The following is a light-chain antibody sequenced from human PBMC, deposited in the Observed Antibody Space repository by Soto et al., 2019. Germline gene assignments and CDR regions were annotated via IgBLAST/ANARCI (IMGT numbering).Light chain of an antibody. V-gene: IGKV3-20*01. CDR1: QSLTSAY. Sequence: EIVLTQSPNTLSLSPGERATLSCRASQSLTSAYLVWYQQKPGLAPLLLIYGSSNRATGIPDRFSGSGSWTDFTLPISRLEPEDFAVYYCQHYDNTPPSVTFGPGTRLDIK. CDR2: GSS. J-gene: IGKJ3*01. CDR3: QHYDNTPPSVT.